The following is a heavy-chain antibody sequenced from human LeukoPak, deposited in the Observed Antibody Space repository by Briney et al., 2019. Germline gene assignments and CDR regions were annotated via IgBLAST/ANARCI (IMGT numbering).Heavy chain of an antibody. D-gene: IGHD1-14*01. V-gene: IGHV3-48*03. J-gene: IGHJ4*02. Sequence: GGSLRLSCAASGFMFSSYEMNWVRQAPGKGLEWVSYISSSGRTIHYADSVKGRFTISRDNAKNSLYLQVNSLRAEDTALYYCARGRTGSYYSDYWGQGTLVTVSS. CDR3: ARGRTGSYYSDY. CDR2: ISSSGRTI. CDR1: GFMFSSYE.